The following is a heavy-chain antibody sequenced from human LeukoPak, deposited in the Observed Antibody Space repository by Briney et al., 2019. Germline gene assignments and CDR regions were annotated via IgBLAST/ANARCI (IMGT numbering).Heavy chain of an antibody. V-gene: IGHV3-23*01. Sequence: GGSLRLSCAASGFTFSSYAMSWVRQAPGKGLEWVSAISVSGGTTYYADSVKGWFTISRDNSKNTLYLQMNSLRAEDTAVYYCAKYSSSWYSFFDYWGQGTLVTVSS. CDR2: ISVSGGTT. CDR3: AKYSSSWYSFFDY. D-gene: IGHD6-13*01. J-gene: IGHJ4*02. CDR1: GFTFSSYA.